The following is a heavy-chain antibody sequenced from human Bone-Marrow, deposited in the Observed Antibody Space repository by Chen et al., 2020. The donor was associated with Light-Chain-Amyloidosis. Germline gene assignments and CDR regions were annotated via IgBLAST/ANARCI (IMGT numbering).Heavy chain of an antibody. Sequence: QVQLQQWGAGLLKPSETLSLTCAVYGGSFSGYYWSWIRQPPGKGLEWIGEINHSGSTNYNPSLKSRVTISVDTSKNQFSLKLSSVTAADTAVYYCARVRVGAMGYYYGMDVWGQGTTVTVSS. CDR2: INHSGST. D-gene: IGHD1-26*01. J-gene: IGHJ6*02. CDR1: GGSFSGYY. CDR3: ARVRVGAMGYYYGMDV. V-gene: IGHV4-34*01.